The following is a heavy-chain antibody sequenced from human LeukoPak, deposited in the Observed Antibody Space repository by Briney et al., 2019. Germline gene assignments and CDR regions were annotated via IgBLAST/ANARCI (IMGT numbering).Heavy chain of an antibody. CDR3: ARDPYSGNYGAYYYYYMDV. Sequence: SGGSLRLSCAASGFTFTSYNMNWVRQAPGKGLEWVSSITSSSSYIYYADSVKGRFTISRDNAKNSLYLQMDSLRVEDTAVYYCARDPYSGNYGAYYYYYMDVWGKGTTVTVSS. CDR2: ITSSSSYI. J-gene: IGHJ6*03. D-gene: IGHD1-26*01. CDR1: GFTFTSYN. V-gene: IGHV3-21*06.